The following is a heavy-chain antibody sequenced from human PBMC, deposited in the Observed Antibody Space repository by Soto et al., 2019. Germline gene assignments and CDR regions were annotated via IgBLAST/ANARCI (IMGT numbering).Heavy chain of an antibody. D-gene: IGHD6-13*01. CDR2: IYYSGST. J-gene: IGHJ6*02. CDR1: GGSISSYY. Sequence: SETLSLTCTVSGGSISSYYWSWIRQPPGKGLEWIGYIYYSGSTNYNPSLKSRVTISVDTSKNQFSLKLSSVTAADTAVYYCARSSRRGSYYYYYGMDVWGQGTTVTVSS. CDR3: ARSSRRGSYYYYYGMDV. V-gene: IGHV4-59*01.